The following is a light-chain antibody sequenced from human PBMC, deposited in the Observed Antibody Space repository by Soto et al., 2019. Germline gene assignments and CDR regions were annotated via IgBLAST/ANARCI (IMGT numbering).Light chain of an antibody. CDR2: KAS. V-gene: IGKV1-5*03. J-gene: IGKJ1*01. CDR1: HSISTW. Sequence: DIPMTQSPSTLSASVGDRVTITCRASHSISTWFAWYQQKPGKAPTLLISKASSLESGVPSRLSGSGSGTEFTLTISSLQPDDFAAYHCQQYNTYSPWTFGQGTTVEVK. CDR3: QQYNTYSPWT.